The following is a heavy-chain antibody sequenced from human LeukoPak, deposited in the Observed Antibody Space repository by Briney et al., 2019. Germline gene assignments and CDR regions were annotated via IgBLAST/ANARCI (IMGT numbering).Heavy chain of an antibody. Sequence: SETLSLTCTVSGGSITSGSFYWAWIRQSAGKGLEWIGRIYSSGITNYNPSLKSRLTMSIDTSKSQFFLNLSSLTAADTAVYYCARGITGRGRFVPWGQGTLVTVSS. CDR1: GGSITSGSFY. CDR2: IYSSGIT. D-gene: IGHD3-10*01. J-gene: IGHJ5*02. V-gene: IGHV4-61*02. CDR3: ARGITGRGRFVP.